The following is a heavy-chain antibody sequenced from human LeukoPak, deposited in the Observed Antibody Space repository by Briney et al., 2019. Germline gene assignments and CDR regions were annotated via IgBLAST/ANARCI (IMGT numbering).Heavy chain of an antibody. CDR1: GFTFSSYW. CDR2: IKQDGSEK. Sequence: PGGSLRLSCAASGFTFSSYWMSWVRQAPGKGLEWVANIKQDGSEKYYVDSVKGRFTISRDSAKNSLYLQMNSLRAEDTAVYYCASENFWSGYRGYYYYYMDVWGKGTTVTVSS. D-gene: IGHD3-3*01. J-gene: IGHJ6*03. V-gene: IGHV3-7*01. CDR3: ASENFWSGYRGYYYYYMDV.